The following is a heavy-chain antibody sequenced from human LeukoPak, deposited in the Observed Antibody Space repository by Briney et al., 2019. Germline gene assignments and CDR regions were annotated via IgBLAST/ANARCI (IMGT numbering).Heavy chain of an antibody. V-gene: IGHV1-18*01. J-gene: IGHJ6*02. CDR1: GYTFTSYG. CDR3: AREPSIAARRYYYGMDV. CDR2: ISAYNGNT. Sequence: ASVKVSCKASGYTFTSYGISWVRQAPGQGLEWVGWISAYNGNTNYAQKLQGRVTMTTDTSTSTAYMELRSLRSDDTAVYYCAREPSIAARRYYYGMDVWGQGTTVTVSS. D-gene: IGHD6-6*01.